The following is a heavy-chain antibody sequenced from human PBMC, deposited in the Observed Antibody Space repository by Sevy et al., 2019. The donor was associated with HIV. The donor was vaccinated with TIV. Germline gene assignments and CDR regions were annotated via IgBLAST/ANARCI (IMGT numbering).Heavy chain of an antibody. CDR3: ARYYGGNSGGGHYTDPQVRWFDP. V-gene: IGHV3-21*01. CDR1: GFTFSSYS. D-gene: IGHD4-17*01. J-gene: IGHJ5*02. Sequence: GGSLRLSCAASGFTFSSYSMNWVRQAPGKGLEWVSSISSSSSYIYYADSVKGRFTISRDNAKNSLYLQMNSLRAEDTAVYYCARYYGGNSGGGHYTDPQVRWFDPWGQGTLVTVSS. CDR2: ISSSSSYI.